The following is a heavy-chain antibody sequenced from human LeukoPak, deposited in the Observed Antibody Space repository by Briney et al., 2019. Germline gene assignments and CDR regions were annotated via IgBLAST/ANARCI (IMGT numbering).Heavy chain of an antibody. CDR2: ISGGGSST. CDR3: ARTYSSSWYGDFDC. V-gene: IGHV3-23*01. D-gene: IGHD6-13*01. CDR1: GFRFSNYA. Sequence: GGSLRLSCTASGFRFSNYAMNWVRQAPGKGLEWVSVISGGGSSTNYADSVKGRFTISRENSKNTLYLQMNSLRAEDTAVYYCARTYSSSWYGDFDCWGQGTLVTVSS. J-gene: IGHJ4*02.